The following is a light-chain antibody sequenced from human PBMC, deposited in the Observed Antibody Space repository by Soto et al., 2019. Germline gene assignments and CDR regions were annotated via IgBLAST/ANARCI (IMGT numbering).Light chain of an antibody. CDR1: QSINRY. CDR3: QRYNSYPLT. J-gene: IGKJ4*01. V-gene: IGKV1-5*01. CDR2: DAS. Sequence: DIQMTQSPSTLSASVGDRVTITCRATQSINRYLAWYQQKPGKAPKLLIYDASILESGVPSRFSGSASGTEFILTISSLQPGDFATYYCQRYNSYPLTFGGGTKVENK.